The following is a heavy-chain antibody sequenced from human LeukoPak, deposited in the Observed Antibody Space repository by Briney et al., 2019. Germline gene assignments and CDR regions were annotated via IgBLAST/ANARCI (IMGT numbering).Heavy chain of an antibody. CDR1: GYTLTELS. CDR2: FDPEDGET. D-gene: IGHD1-1*01. Sequence: ASVKVSCKVSGYTLTELSMHWVRQAPGKGLEWMGGFDPEDGETIYAQKFQGRVTMTEDTSTDTAYMELSSLRSEDTAVYYCATDGGYYWNHCFDYWGQGTLVTVSS. CDR3: ATDGGYYWNHCFDY. J-gene: IGHJ4*02. V-gene: IGHV1-24*01.